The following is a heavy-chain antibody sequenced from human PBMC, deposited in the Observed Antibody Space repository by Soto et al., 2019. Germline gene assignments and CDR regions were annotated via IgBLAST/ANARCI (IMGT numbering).Heavy chain of an antibody. CDR2: IIPIFGTA. CDR3: ARGPLRFLKGRTVLYFDY. J-gene: IGHJ4*02. CDR1: GGTFSSYA. Sequence: QVQLVQSGAEVKKPGSSVKVSCKASGGTFSSYAISWVRQAPGQGLEWMGGIIPIFGTANYAQKFQGRVTITADESTSTAYMELSSLRSEDTAVYYCARGPLRFLKGRTVLYFDYWGQGTLVTVSS. V-gene: IGHV1-69*01. D-gene: IGHD3-3*01.